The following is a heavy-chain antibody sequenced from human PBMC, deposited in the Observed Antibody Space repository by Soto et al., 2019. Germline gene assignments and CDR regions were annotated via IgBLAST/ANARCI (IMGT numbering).Heavy chain of an antibody. D-gene: IGHD3-10*01. CDR2: MNPNSGNT. V-gene: IGHV1-8*01. J-gene: IGHJ4*02. CDR3: AFGELSFDY. CDR1: GYTFTSYD. Sequence: ASVKVSCKASGYTFTSYDINWVRQATGQGLEWMGWMNPNSGNTGYAQKFQGRVNMIRNTSISTAYMELSSLRSDETAVYYCAFGELSFDYWGQGTLVTVSS.